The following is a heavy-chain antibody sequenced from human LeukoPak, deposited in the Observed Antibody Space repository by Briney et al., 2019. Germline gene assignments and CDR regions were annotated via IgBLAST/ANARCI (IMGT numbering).Heavy chain of an antibody. J-gene: IGHJ3*01. CDR2: ISSSSSYM. V-gene: IGHV3-21*01. D-gene: IGHD1-26*01. Sequence: PGGSLRLSCVGSGFTFSNHGVNWVRQAPGKGLEWVSSISSSSSYMYYADSVKGRFTISRDNAKKSLYLQMNSLRVEDTAVYYCARVLAGAAPAGFDEFDFWGQGTRITVSS. CDR1: GFTFSNHG. CDR3: ARVLAGAAPAGFDEFDF.